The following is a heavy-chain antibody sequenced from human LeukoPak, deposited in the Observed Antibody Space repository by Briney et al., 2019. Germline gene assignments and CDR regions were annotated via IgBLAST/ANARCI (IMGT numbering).Heavy chain of an antibody. CDR3: ARELTVTTDAFDI. D-gene: IGHD4-17*01. V-gene: IGHV3-64*04. CDR2: ISSNGGST. J-gene: IGHJ3*02. Sequence: GGSLRLSCAASGFTFSSYAMHWVRQAPGKGLEYVSAISSNGGSTYYATSVKGRFTISRDNAKNSLYLQMNSLRAEDTAVYYCARELTVTTDAFDIWGQGTMVTVSS. CDR1: GFTFSSYA.